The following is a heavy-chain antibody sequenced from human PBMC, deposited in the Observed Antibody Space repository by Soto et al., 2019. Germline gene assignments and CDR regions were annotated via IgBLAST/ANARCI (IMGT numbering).Heavy chain of an antibody. CDR3: ARDGGVLIPVYGMDV. CDR2: IWYDGSNK. J-gene: IGHJ6*02. Sequence: QVQLVESGGGVVQPGRSLRLSCAASGFTFSSYGMHWVRQAPGKGLEWVAVIWYDGSNKYYAASVKGRFTISRDNSKNTLYLQMNSLRTEDTAVYYCARDGGVLIPVYGMDVWGQGTTVSVSS. V-gene: IGHV3-33*01. CDR1: GFTFSSYG. D-gene: IGHD3-16*01.